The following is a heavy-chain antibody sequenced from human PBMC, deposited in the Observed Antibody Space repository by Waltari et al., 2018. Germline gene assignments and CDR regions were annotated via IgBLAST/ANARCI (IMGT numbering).Heavy chain of an antibody. CDR2: IYPGDSET. V-gene: IGHV5-51*01. CDR1: GYTFTNYW. CDR3: VRQVGTNWLDP. Sequence: EVQPVQSGAEVKKPGEFLKISCQASGYTFTNYWIGWVRQLPGKGLEWMGIIYPGDSETTYSPSFEGQVTISADRSTAIAYLQWSSLKASDSAMYYCVRQVGTNWLDPWGQGTQVTVSS. D-gene: IGHD1-26*01. J-gene: IGHJ5*02.